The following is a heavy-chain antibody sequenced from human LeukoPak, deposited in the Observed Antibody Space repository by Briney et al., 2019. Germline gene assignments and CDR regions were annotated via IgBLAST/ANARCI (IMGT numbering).Heavy chain of an antibody. CDR2: IYSGGST. Sequence: GGSLRLSCAASGFTVSSNYMSWLRQAPGKGLEWCSDIYSGGSTYYADSVKGRFTICRDNSKNTLYLQMNSLRADDTAVYYCASDRVIRDYWGQGTLVTVSS. CDR1: GFTVSSNY. CDR3: ASDRVIRDY. D-gene: IGHD2/OR15-2a*01. V-gene: IGHV3-53*01. J-gene: IGHJ4*02.